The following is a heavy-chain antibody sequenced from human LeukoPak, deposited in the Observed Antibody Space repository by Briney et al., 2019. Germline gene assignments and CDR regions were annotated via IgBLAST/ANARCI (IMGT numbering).Heavy chain of an antibody. J-gene: IGHJ3*02. CDR1: GVSISSYY. CDR2: IYYSGST. CDR3: ARGRITMMEGAFDI. Sequence: SETLSLTCTVSGVSISSYYWSWIRQPPGKGLEWIGYIYYSGSTNYNPSLKSRVTISVDTSKNQFSLKLTSVTATDTAVYYCARGRITMMEGAFDIWGQGTMVTVSS. D-gene: IGHD3-22*01. V-gene: IGHV4-59*01.